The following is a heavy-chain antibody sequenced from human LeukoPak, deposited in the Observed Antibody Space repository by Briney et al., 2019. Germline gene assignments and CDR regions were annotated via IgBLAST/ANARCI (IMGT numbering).Heavy chain of an antibody. CDR1: GFTFSAYA. J-gene: IGHJ4*02. CDR3: AKESLPHRGYYFDS. D-gene: IGHD3-22*01. CDR2: ISEDGGAR. V-gene: IGHV3-23*01. Sequence: GGSLRLSCAASGFTFSAYAMSWVRQAPGKGLEWVSAISEDGGARLYADSVKGRFTISRDNSENTVSLQVNSLRAGDTAVYFCAKESLPHRGYYFDSWGRGTLVTVSS.